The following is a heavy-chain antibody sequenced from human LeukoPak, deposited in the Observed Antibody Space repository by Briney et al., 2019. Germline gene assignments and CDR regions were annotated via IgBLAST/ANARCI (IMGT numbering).Heavy chain of an antibody. Sequence: GGSLRLSCAASGFTFSTFAMIWVRQPPGKGLEWVSSIFPSGGEIHYADSVRGRFTISRDNSKSTLSLQMNSLRAEDTAIYYCATYRQVLFPFESWGQGTLVTVSS. CDR2: IFPSGGEI. D-gene: IGHD2-8*02. J-gene: IGHJ4*02. CDR3: ATYRQVLFPFES. V-gene: IGHV3-23*01. CDR1: GFTFSTFA.